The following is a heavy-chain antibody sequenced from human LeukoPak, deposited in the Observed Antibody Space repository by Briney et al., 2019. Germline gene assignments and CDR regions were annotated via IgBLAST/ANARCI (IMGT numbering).Heavy chain of an antibody. V-gene: IGHV3-11*04. CDR2: ISNSGSTI. J-gene: IGHJ4*02. CDR3: ARDGFQQLVDLDY. CDR1: GFTFSDYY. Sequence: GGSLRLSCAASGFTFSDYYMSWIRQAPGKGLEWISYISNSGSTIYYADSVKGRFTISRDNAKNSLYLQMNSLRAEDTAVYYCARDGFQQLVDLDYWGQGTLVTVSS. D-gene: IGHD6-13*01.